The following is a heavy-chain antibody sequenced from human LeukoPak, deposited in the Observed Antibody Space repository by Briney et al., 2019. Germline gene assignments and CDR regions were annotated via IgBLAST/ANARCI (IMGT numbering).Heavy chain of an antibody. J-gene: IGHJ4*02. CDR3: ANDPAGDGYNPLGY. CDR1: GFTFSSYA. D-gene: IGHD5-24*01. CDR2: ISGSGGST. Sequence: PGGSLRLSCAASGFTFSSYAMSWVRQAPGKGLEWVSAISGSGGSTYYADSVKGRFTISRDNSKNTLYLQMNSLRAEDTAVYYCANDPAGDGYNPLGYWGQGTLVTVSS. V-gene: IGHV3-23*01.